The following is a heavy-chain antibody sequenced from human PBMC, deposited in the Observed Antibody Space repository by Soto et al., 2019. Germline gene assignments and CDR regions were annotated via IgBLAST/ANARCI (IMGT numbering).Heavy chain of an antibody. CDR3: ANENGDYYYYYYMDV. CDR1: GFTFSSYA. CDR2: ISDSGGST. V-gene: IGHV3-23*01. Sequence: EVQLLESGGGLVQPGGSLRLSCAASGFTFSSYAMSWVRQAPGKGLEWVSAISDSGGSTYYADSVKGRFTISRDNSKNTLYLQMNSLRAEDTAVYYCANENGDYYYYYYMDVWGKGTTVTVSS. J-gene: IGHJ6*03.